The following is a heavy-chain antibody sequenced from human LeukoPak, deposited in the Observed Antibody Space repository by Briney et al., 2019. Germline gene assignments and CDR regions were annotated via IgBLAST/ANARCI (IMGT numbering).Heavy chain of an antibody. CDR2: ISSSSSTI. CDR1: GFTFSSYS. J-gene: IGHJ4*02. V-gene: IGHV3-48*01. Sequence: PGGSLRLSCAASGFTFSSYSMNWVRQAPGKGLEWGSYISSSSSTIYYADSVKGRFTISRDNAKNSLYLQMNSLRAEDRAVYYCARVQKIKRWGSSSSPFDYWGQGTLVTVSS. CDR3: ARVQKIKRWGSSSSPFDY. D-gene: IGHD6-6*01.